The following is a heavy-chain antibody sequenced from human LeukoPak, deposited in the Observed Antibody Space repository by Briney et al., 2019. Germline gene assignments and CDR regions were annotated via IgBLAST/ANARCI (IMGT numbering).Heavy chain of an antibody. CDR2: IIPIFGTA. V-gene: IGHV1-69*01. D-gene: IGHD1-1*01. J-gene: IGHJ3*02. CDR1: GGTFSSYA. Sequence: SVKVSCKASGGTFSSYAISWVRQAPGQGLEWMGGIIPIFGTANYAQKFQGRVTITADESTSTAYMELSSLRSEDTAVYYCAREGRTIPPGAFDIWGQGTMVTVSS. CDR3: AREGRTIPPGAFDI.